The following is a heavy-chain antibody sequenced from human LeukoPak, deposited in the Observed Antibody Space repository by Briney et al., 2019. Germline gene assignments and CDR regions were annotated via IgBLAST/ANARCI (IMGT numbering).Heavy chain of an antibody. J-gene: IGHJ6*02. CDR3: ASGYCSGGSCYPRYYGMDV. CDR1: GFTFSYYE. V-gene: IGHV3-48*03. D-gene: IGHD2-15*01. CDR2: ISSRGGTI. Sequence: PGGSLRLSCVASGFTFSYYEMNWVRQAPGKGLEWVSAISSRGGTIYYADSVKGRFAISRDNAKNSLYLQMNSLRAEDTAVYYCASGYCSGGSCYPRYYGMDVWGQGTTVTVSS.